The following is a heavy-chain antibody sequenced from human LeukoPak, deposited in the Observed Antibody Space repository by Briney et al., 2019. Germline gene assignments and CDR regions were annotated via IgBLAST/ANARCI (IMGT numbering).Heavy chain of an antibody. Sequence: TSETLSLTCAVYGGSFSGYYWSWIRQPPGKGLEWIGYIYYSGSTNYNPSLKSRVTISVDTSKNQFSLKLSSVTAADTAVYYCARAGTLTSLDPWGQGTLVTVSS. CDR2: IYYSGST. J-gene: IGHJ5*02. D-gene: IGHD3-9*01. V-gene: IGHV4-59*01. CDR3: ARAGTLTSLDP. CDR1: GGSFSGYY.